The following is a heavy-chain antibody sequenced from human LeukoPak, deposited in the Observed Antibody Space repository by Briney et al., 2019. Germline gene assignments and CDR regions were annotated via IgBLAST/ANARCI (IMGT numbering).Heavy chain of an antibody. J-gene: IGHJ6*03. D-gene: IGHD2-15*01. V-gene: IGHV3-21*01. CDR3: ARKGYCSGSNCYSDYFFYMDV. CDR1: GFTFSAYS. Sequence: GGSLRLSCAASGFTFSAYSMNWVRQAPGKGLEWVSSISSISSSIFYADSVKGRFTISRDNAKDSLYLQMDSLRVEDTAVYYCARKGYCSGSNCYSDYFFYMDVWGKGTTVTVSS. CDR2: ISSISSSI.